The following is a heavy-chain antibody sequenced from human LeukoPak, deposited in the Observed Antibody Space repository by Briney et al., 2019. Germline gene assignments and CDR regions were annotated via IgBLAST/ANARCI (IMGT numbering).Heavy chain of an antibody. Sequence: GGSLRLSCAASGFTFSSYAMSWVRQAPGKGLEWVSGIIDSGESTYYANFAKGRFTISRDSSNNTLYLQMNSLRAEDTAVYYCAKLGGQELHNYYVAVCGKGTTVAVSS. J-gene: IGHJ6*03. V-gene: IGHV3-23*01. CDR2: IIDSGEST. CDR3: AKLGGQELHNYYVAV. D-gene: IGHD3-16*01. CDR1: GFTFSSYA.